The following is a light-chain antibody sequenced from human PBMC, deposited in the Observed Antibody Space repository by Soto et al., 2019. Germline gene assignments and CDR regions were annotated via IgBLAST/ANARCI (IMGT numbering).Light chain of an antibody. Sequence: EIVLTQSPATLSLSPGERATLSCGASQSVSRSYLAWYQQKPGLAPRLLIYDASSRATGIPDRFSGSGSGTDFTLTISRLESEDFAVYYCQQYGSSPYTFGQGTKLEIK. CDR2: DAS. J-gene: IGKJ2*01. CDR3: QQYGSSPYT. CDR1: QSVSRSY. V-gene: IGKV3D-20*01.